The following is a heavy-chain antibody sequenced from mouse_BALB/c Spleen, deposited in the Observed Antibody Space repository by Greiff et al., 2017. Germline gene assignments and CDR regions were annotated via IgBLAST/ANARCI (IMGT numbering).Heavy chain of an antibody. D-gene: IGHD1-1*01. Sequence: QVQLQQSGPGLVQPSQSLSITCTVSGFSLTSYGVHWVRQSPGKGLEWLGVIWSGGSTDYNAAFISRLSISKDNSKSQVFFKMNSLQADDTAIYYCARNNYYYGSSSYAMDYWGQGTSVTVSS. CDR2: IWSGGST. J-gene: IGHJ4*01. CDR3: ARNNYYYGSSSYAMDY. CDR1: GFSLTSYG. V-gene: IGHV2-4-1*01.